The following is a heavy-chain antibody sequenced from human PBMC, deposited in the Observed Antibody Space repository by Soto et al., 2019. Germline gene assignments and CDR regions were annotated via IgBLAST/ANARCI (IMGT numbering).Heavy chain of an antibody. J-gene: IGHJ3*02. V-gene: IGHV3-53*01. CDR1: EFTGSSNY. CDR3: ARYCRGGSCYSNYAFDI. D-gene: IGHD2-15*01. Sequence: EVQLVESGGGLIQPGGSLRLSCAASEFTGSSNYMSWVRQAPGKGLEWVSIIYTDGSTYYADSVNGRFTISRDNSKNALFLQMKSLRNEDTAVYYCARYCRGGSCYSNYAFDIWGQGTMVTVSS. CDR2: IYTDGST.